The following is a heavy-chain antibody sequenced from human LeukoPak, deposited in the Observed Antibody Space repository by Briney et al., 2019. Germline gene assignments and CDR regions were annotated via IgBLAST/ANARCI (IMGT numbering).Heavy chain of an antibody. CDR1: GGSISSSSYY. CDR2: IYYSGST. D-gene: IGHD5-24*01. V-gene: IGHV4-39*07. Sequence: SETLSLTCTVSGGSISSSSYYWGWIRQPPGKGLEWIGSIYYSGSTYYNPSLKSRVTISVDTSKNQFSLKLSSVTAADTAVYYCARDTISWVEMATTGAFDIWGQGTMVTVSS. CDR3: ARDTISWVEMATTGAFDI. J-gene: IGHJ3*02.